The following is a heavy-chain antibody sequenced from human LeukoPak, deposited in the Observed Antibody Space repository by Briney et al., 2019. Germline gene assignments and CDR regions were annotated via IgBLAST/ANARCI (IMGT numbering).Heavy chain of an antibody. CDR3: ARDTALFRAYDI. V-gene: IGHV4-38-2*02. CDR2: VYHSGST. Sequence: PSETLSLTCTVSGYSISSGYYWGWIRQPPGKGLEWIASVYHSGSTSYSPSLKSRLTISVHKSKNQFSLKLSSVTAADTAVYYCARDTALFRAYDIWGQGTLVTVSS. J-gene: IGHJ3*02. CDR1: GYSISSGYY.